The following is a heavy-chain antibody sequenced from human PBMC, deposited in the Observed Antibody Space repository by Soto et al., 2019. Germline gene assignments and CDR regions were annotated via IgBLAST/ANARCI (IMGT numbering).Heavy chain of an antibody. CDR1: GYSFTGNS. CDR2: INPNNGGT. J-gene: IGHJ4*02. D-gene: IGHD6-25*01. CDR3: AMQRGGVGY. Sequence: QVHLVQSGAEVKKPGASVKVSCKASGYSFTGNSMHWVRQAPGQGLEWMGWINPNNGGTNHAQKGQGRVTMTRDTSISTADFDLSRLRFEDTAVYYCAMQRGGVGYWGQGTLVTVSS. V-gene: IGHV1-2*02.